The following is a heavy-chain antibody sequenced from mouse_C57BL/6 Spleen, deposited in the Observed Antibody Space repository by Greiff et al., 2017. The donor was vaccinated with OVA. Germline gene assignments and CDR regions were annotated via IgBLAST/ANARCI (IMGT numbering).Heavy chain of an antibody. CDR1: GFTLTDYY. Sequence: EVQLVESGGGLVQPGGSLSLSCAASGFTLTDYYMSWVRQPPGKALEWLGFIRNKANGYTTEYSASVKGRFTISRDNSQSILYLQMNALRAEDSATYYCARNDGYYVGYFDYWGQGTTLTVSS. D-gene: IGHD2-3*01. CDR3: ARNDGYYVGYFDY. CDR2: IRNKANGYTT. V-gene: IGHV7-3*01. J-gene: IGHJ2*01.